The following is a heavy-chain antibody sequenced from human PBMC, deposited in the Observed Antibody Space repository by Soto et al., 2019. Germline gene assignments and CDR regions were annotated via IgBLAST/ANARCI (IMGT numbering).Heavy chain of an antibody. CDR1: GGSISSYY. V-gene: IGHV4-59*01. J-gene: IGHJ6*02. Sequence: SETLSLTSTVFGGSISSYYWSWIRRPPGRGRGWIGYIYYSGSTNYNPSLKSRVTISVDTSKNQFSLKLSSVTAADTAVYYCARGNGVQARKYYDFWSGYSNGMDVWGQGTTVTVSS. D-gene: IGHD3-3*01. CDR2: IYYSGST. CDR3: ARGNGVQARKYYDFWSGYSNGMDV.